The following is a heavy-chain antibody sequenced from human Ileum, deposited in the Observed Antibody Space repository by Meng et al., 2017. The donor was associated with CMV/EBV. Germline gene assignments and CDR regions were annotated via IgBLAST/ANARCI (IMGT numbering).Heavy chain of an antibody. Sequence: SETLSLTCDVSGFSVSSSTYYWAWIRQSPGKGLEWIGSMYHSGKTYYNASLTSRVTISIDTSTMQFSLKLRSVTAADTAVYYCARDIDEIYGHWGQGRLVTVSS. CDR3: ARDIDEIYGH. D-gene: IGHD2-15*01. V-gene: IGHV4-39*07. CDR2: MYHSGKT. J-gene: IGHJ4*02. CDR1: GFSVSSSTYY.